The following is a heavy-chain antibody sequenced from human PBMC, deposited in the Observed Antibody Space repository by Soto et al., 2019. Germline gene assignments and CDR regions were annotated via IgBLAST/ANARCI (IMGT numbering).Heavy chain of an antibody. J-gene: IGHJ4*02. V-gene: IGHV1-3*04. D-gene: IGHD6-19*01. Sequence: GASVKVSCKASGYTFTAHAMHWVRQAPGQGLEWMGMINTSKGSTRYSQKFQGRVTMTRDTSTSTVYMELSSLRSEDTAVYYCAREAAVAGSYYFDYWGQGTLVTVSS. CDR2: INTSKGST. CDR3: AREAAVAGSYYFDY. CDR1: GYTFTAHA.